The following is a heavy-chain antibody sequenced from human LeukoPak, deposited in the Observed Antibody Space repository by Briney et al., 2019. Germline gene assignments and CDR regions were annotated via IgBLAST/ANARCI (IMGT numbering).Heavy chain of an antibody. D-gene: IGHD3-10*01. V-gene: IGHV1-18*01. J-gene: IGHJ1*01. CDR3: TRSLGYFRH. Sequence: ASVTVSCTASGYTFSNYGIIWVRQAPGQGLEWMGWINGESGSTNYEQNFQGRVTMTTDNSTNTAYMELRSLRSDDTAVCGPTRSLGYFRHWGQGTLVTVSS. CDR2: INGESGST. CDR1: GYTFSNYG.